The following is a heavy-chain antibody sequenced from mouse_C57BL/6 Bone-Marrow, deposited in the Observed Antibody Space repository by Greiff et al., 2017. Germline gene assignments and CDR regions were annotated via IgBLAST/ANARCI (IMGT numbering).Heavy chain of an antibody. CDR3: ARDQNAMGY. CDR2: ISDGGSYT. V-gene: IGHV5-4*01. J-gene: IGHJ4*01. CDR1: GFTFSSYA. Sequence: EVKLVESGGGLVKPGGSLKLSCAASGFTFSSYAMSWVRQTPEKRLEWVATISDGGSYTYYPDNVKGRFTISRDNAKNNLYLQMSHLKSEDTAMYYCARDQNAMGYWGQGTSVTVSS.